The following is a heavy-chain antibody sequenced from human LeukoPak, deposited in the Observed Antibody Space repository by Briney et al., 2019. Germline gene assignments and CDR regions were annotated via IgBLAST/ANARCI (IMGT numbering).Heavy chain of an antibody. D-gene: IGHD5-12*01. V-gene: IGHV3-33*01. CDR3: ARDIGNSGFNLDY. CDR1: GFTFSTHG. Sequence: GGSLRLSCVVSGFTFSTHGFHWVRQAPGKGLEWVSVIWHDGGRKEYADSVRGRFTISRDNSNLYLQMNCLRAEDTAIYYCARDIGNSGFNLDYWGQGTPVTVSS. CDR2: IWHDGGRK. J-gene: IGHJ4*02.